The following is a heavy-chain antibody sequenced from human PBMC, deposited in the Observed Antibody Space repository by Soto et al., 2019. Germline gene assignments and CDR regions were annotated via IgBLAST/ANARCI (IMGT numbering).Heavy chain of an antibody. D-gene: IGHD3-3*01. V-gene: IGHV1-18*01. J-gene: IGHJ3*01. CDR3: ARDGTLEWLPSF. CDR2: IGAYNGNT. CDR1: GYTFTSYG. Sequence: ASVKVSCKASGYTFTSYGISWVRHAPGQGLEWMGWIGAYNGNTNYAQKLQGRVTMTTDTSTSTAYMELRSLRSDDTAVYYCARDGTLEWLPSFWGQGTMVTVSS.